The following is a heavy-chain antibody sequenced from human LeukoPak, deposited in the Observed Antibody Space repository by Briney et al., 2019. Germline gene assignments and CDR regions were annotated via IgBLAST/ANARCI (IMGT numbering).Heavy chain of an antibody. V-gene: IGHV4-4*07. D-gene: IGHD6-19*01. J-gene: IGHJ5*02. CDR2: IYTSGST. Sequence: PSETLSLTCTVSGGSISSYYWSWIRQPAGKGLEWIGRIYTSGSTNYNPSLKSRVTMSVDTSKNQFSLRLTSVTAADTAVYYCARDRWSSGCDPWGQGTLVTVSS. CDR3: ARDRWSSGCDP. CDR1: GGSISSYY.